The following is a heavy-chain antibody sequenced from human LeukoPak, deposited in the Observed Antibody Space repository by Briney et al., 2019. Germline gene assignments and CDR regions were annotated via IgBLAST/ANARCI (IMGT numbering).Heavy chain of an antibody. CDR3: ASNLGGFLTGPRLGY. V-gene: IGHV1-3*01. Sequence: ASVKVSCKASGYTFTSYAMHWVRQAPGQRLEWMGWINAGNGNTKYSQKFQGRVTITRDTSASTAYMELSSLRSEDTAVYYCASNLGGFLTGPRLGYWGQGTLVTVSS. CDR1: GYTFTSYA. CDR2: INAGNGNT. J-gene: IGHJ4*02. D-gene: IGHD3-9*01.